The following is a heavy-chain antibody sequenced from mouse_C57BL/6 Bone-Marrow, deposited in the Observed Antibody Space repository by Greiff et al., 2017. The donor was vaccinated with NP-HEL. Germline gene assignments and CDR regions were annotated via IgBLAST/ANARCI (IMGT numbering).Heavy chain of an antibody. J-gene: IGHJ1*03. Sequence: EVQLQQSGPELVKPGASVKISCKASGYTFTDYYMNWVKQSHGKSLEWIGDITPNNGGTSYNQKFKGKATLTVDKSSSTAYMELRSLTSEDSAGYYCARFIYYYGSSYGWYFDVWGTGTTVTVSS. CDR2: ITPNNGGT. CDR3: ARFIYYYGSSYGWYFDV. CDR1: GYTFTDYY. V-gene: IGHV1-26*01. D-gene: IGHD1-1*01.